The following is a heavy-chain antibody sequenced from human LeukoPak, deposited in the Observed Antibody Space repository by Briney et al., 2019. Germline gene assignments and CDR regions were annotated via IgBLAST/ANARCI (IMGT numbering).Heavy chain of an antibody. CDR3: ARARLAAAATGAFDI. Sequence: SVKVSCKASGGTFSSYAISWVRQAPGQGLEWMGGIIPIFGTANYAQKFQDRVTITADKSTSTAYMELSSLRSEDTAVYYCARARLAAAATGAFDIWGQGTMVTVSS. CDR2: IIPIFGTA. D-gene: IGHD6-13*01. CDR1: GGTFSSYA. V-gene: IGHV1-69*06. J-gene: IGHJ3*02.